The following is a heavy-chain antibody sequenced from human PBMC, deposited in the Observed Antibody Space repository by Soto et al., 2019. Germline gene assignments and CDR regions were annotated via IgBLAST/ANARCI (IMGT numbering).Heavy chain of an antibody. CDR3: AKDRRAGGNYGFYSAF. CDR2: SSATGAGT. V-gene: IGHV3-23*01. D-gene: IGHD1-7*01. Sequence: EMQLLESGGGLVQPGGSLRLSCAASGFTFSSYGMTWVRQAPGKGLEWVSFSSATGAGTYFADSVKGRFTISRDNSKNTLYLQMSSLRADDTAVYYCAKDRRAGGNYGFYSAFWGQGALVIVSS. J-gene: IGHJ4*02. CDR1: GFTFSSYG.